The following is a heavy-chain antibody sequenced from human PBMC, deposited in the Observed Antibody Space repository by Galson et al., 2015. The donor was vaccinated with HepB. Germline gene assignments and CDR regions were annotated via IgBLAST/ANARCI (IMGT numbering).Heavy chain of an antibody. D-gene: IGHD3-9*01. J-gene: IGHJ4*02. CDR3: ARVKTGYHDF. CDR2: IYYSGST. Sequence: ETLSLTCTVSGGSISSYYWSWIRQPPGKGLEWIGYIYYSGSTDYNPSLKRRVTISLDTSKNHFSLKLKSVTAADTAVYYCARVKTGYHDFWGPGALVTVAS. V-gene: IGHV4-59*01. CDR1: GGSISSYY.